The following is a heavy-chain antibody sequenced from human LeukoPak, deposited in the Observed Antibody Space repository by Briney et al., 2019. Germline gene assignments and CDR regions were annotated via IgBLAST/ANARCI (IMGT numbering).Heavy chain of an antibody. J-gene: IGHJ3*02. Sequence: PGGALRLSCAASGFTFSSHGMHWVRQAPGKGLEWVAVISYDGSNKYYADSVKGRFTISRDNSKNTLYLQMNSLRAEDTAVYYCAKEDNDYGDHGAFDIWGQGTMVTVSS. CDR3: AKEDNDYGDHGAFDI. V-gene: IGHV3-30*18. CDR1: GFTFSSHG. D-gene: IGHD4-17*01. CDR2: ISYDGSNK.